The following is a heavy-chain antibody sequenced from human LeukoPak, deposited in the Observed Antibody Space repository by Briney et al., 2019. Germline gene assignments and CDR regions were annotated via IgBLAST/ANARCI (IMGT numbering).Heavy chain of an antibody. Sequence: ASVKVSCKASGYTFTGYYMHWVRQAPGQGLEWMGWINPNSGGTNYAQKFQGRVTMTRDTSISTAYMELSRLRSDDTAVYYCARERVVVVAANYDYWGQGTLVTVFS. D-gene: IGHD2-15*01. CDR1: GYTFTGYY. V-gene: IGHV1-2*02. J-gene: IGHJ4*02. CDR2: INPNSGGT. CDR3: ARERVVVVAANYDY.